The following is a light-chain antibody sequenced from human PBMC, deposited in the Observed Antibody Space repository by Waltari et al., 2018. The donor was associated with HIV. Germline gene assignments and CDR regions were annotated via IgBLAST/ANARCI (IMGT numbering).Light chain of an antibody. CDR1: SSDIGDYDY. CDR3: SSYGGNSNVI. V-gene: IGLV2-8*01. J-gene: IGLJ2*01. CDR2: EVP. Sequence: QSALTQPPSASGSPGQSVTISCTGTSSDIGDYDYVSWYQHQPGEAPKLLIYEVPNRPSGIPPRFAGSKSGNSASLTVSGLQAEDEADYYCSSYGGNSNVIFGGGTKLTVL.